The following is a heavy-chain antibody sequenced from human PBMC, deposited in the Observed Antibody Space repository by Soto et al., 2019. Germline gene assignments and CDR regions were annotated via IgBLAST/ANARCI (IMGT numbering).Heavy chain of an antibody. Sequence: PGGSLRLSCAASGVTFITAWINLVRQATGKGLEWVGRIKSKIDGGTTDFAASVKGRFAISRDDSQDTMFLQMNSLKSEDTALYYCTTDSHFSTRLVRFDLWGRGTLVTVSS. CDR2: IKSKIDGGTT. CDR3: TTDSHFSTRLVRFDL. D-gene: IGHD3-3*02. V-gene: IGHV3-15*07. CDR1: GVTFITAW. J-gene: IGHJ4*01.